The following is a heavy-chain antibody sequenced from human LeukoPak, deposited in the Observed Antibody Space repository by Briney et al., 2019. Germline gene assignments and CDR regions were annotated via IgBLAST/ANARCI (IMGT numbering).Heavy chain of an antibody. J-gene: IGHJ4*02. Sequence: ASVKVSCKASGYTFTSYYMHWVRQAPGQGLEWMGRIIPILGIANYAQKFQGRVTITADKSTSTAYMELRSLRSDDTAVYYCARRDGYNPFDYWGQGTLVTVSS. CDR1: GYTFTSYY. CDR2: IIPILGIA. D-gene: IGHD5-24*01. CDR3: ARRDGYNPFDY. V-gene: IGHV1-69*02.